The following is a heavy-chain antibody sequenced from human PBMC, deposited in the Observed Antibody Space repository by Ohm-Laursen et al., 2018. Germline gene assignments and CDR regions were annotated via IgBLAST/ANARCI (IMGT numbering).Heavy chain of an antibody. CDR1: GGSVSSGSYY. CDR2: IY. Sequence: TLSLTCTVSGGSVSSGSYYWSWVRQPPGKGLEWIGYIYNYNPSLKSRVIILVDMSKNQFSLKLSSVTAADTAVYYCARVRLRLGESHPWFDPWGQGTLVTVSS. V-gene: IGHV4-61*01. J-gene: IGHJ5*02. D-gene: IGHD3-16*01. CDR3: ARVRLRLGESHPWFDP.